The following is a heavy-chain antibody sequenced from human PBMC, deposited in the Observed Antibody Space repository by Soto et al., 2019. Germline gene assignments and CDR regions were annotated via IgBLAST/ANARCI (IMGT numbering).Heavy chain of an antibody. CDR2: IYNGGST. J-gene: IGHJ4*02. CDR3: ARAPVGLDTISYFDY. D-gene: IGHD3-3*01. Sequence: QVQLQESGPGLVKPSETLSLTCTVSGDSVSSVGFHWAWLRRPPGKGLEWIGYIYNGGSTYYRPSIESRVHMSLDATRNHYSLRLTSVTAADTAVYFCARAPVGLDTISYFDYWGQGKLVTVSS. V-gene: IGHV4-30-4*01. CDR1: GDSVSSVGFH.